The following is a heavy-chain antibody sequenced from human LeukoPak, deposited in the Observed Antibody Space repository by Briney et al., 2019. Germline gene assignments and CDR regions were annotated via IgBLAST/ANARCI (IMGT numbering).Heavy chain of an antibody. CDR1: GFTFSTYA. D-gene: IGHD4-17*01. V-gene: IGHV3-23*01. CDR3: AKDIYGDYGGLDY. J-gene: IGHJ4*02. Sequence: LTGGSLRLSCAASGFTFSTYAMNWVRQAPGKGLEWVSTNINSGGSTYYADSVKGRFTISRDNSKNTLYLQMNSLRAEDKAVYYCAKDIYGDYGGLDYWGQGTLVTVSS. CDR2: NINSGGST.